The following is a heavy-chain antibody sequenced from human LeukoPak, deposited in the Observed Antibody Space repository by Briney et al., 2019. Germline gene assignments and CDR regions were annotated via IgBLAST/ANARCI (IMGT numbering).Heavy chain of an antibody. CDR2: IWYDGSNK. V-gene: IGHV3-33*01. Sequence: GRSLRLSCAASGFTFSSYGMHWVRQAPGKGLEWVAVIWYDGSNKYYADSVKGRFTISRDNSKNTLYLQMNSLRAEDTAVYYCAREAYDSSGYYYFGFVSWNYYYYGMDVWGQGTTVTVSS. CDR3: AREAYDSSGYYYFGFVSWNYYYYGMDV. CDR1: GFTFSSYG. D-gene: IGHD3-22*01. J-gene: IGHJ6*02.